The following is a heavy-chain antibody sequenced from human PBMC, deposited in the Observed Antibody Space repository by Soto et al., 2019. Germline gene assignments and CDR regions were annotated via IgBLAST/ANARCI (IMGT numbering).Heavy chain of an antibody. CDR2: IYHSGNS. CDR1: GGSISSGNW. J-gene: IGHJ4*02. Sequence: QVQLQESGPGPVKPSGTLSLTCAVSGGSISSGNWWNWVRQPPGKGLEWIGEIYHSGNSNYNPSLKSRVXXXXXXXXXXXXXXXXXXXXXXXXXXXXXXXXXXXXXXXXXXXXXXYWGQGTLVTVSS. V-gene: IGHV4-4*02. CDR3: XXXXXXXXXXXXXXXXXXY.